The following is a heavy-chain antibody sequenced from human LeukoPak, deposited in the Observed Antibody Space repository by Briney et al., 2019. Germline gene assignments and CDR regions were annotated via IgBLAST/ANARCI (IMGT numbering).Heavy chain of an antibody. J-gene: IGHJ4*02. CDR3: AGSYYDSSGYSTDY. V-gene: IGHV4-59*11. D-gene: IGHD3-22*01. CDR1: SGSISSHY. Sequence: SETLSLTCTVSSGSISSHYWSWIRQPPGKGLEWIGYIYYSGSTNYNPSLKSRVTISVDTSKNQFSLKLSSVTAADTAVYYCAGSYYDSSGYSTDYWGPGTLVTVSS. CDR2: IYYSGST.